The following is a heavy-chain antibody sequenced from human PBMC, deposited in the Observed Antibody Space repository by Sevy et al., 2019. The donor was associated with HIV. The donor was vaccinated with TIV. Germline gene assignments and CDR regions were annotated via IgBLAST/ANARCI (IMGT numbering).Heavy chain of an antibody. V-gene: IGHV3-23*01. CDR2: ISGSGGST. Sequence: GGSLRLSCAASGFTFSSYAMSWVRQAPGKGLEWVSAISGSGGSTYYADSVKGRFTISRDNSKNTLYLQMNSLRAEDTAVYYCAKADYYDSSGYYIKRAPLFDYWGQGTLVTVSS. CDR1: GFTFSSYA. D-gene: IGHD3-22*01. J-gene: IGHJ4*02. CDR3: AKADYYDSSGYYIKRAPLFDY.